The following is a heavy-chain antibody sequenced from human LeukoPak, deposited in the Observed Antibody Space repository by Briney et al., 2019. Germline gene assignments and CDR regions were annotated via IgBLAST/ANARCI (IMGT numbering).Heavy chain of an antibody. Sequence: GESLKISCQGYGYRFASHWIGWVRQMPGKGPEWLGIIYPGDSDTRYNPSFQGQVTISADKSISTAYLQWSSLKASDTAMYYCARHGGPWNDPRIDYWGQGTLVTVSS. V-gene: IGHV5-51*01. CDR3: ARHGGPWNDPRIDY. CDR1: GYRFASHW. J-gene: IGHJ4*02. CDR2: IYPGDSDT. D-gene: IGHD1-1*01.